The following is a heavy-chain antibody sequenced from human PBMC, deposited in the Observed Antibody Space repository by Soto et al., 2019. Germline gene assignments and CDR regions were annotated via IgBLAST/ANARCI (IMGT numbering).Heavy chain of an antibody. CDR3: ARDLQGYYYYMDV. CDR1: GGTFSSYT. V-gene: IGHV1-69*04. Sequence: GASVKVSCKASGGTFSSYTISWVRQAPGQGLEWMGRIIPILGIANYAQKFQGRVTITADKSTSTAYMELSSLRSEDTAVYYCARDLQGYYYYMDVWGKGTTVTVSS. J-gene: IGHJ6*03. CDR2: IIPILGIA.